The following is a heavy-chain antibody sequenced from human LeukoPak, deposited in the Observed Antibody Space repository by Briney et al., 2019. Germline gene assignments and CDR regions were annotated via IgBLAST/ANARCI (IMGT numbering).Heavy chain of an antibody. D-gene: IGHD3-10*01. CDR1: GGSFSSYY. Sequence: SETLSLTCAVYGGSFSSYYWSWIRQPPGKGLEWIGEINHSGSNNYHPSPKRRATISRDTSKNQFSRKLSSVTGADTAVYYCAREMVRGVIISYYYYYMDVWGKGTTVTVSS. V-gene: IGHV4-34*01. J-gene: IGHJ6*03. CDR2: INHSGSN. CDR3: AREMVRGVIISYYYYYMDV.